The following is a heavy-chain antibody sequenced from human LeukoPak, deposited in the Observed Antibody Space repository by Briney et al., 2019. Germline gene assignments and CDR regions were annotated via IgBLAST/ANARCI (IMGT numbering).Heavy chain of an antibody. Sequence: PSETLSLTCTFSGGSISSCDYYWSWIRKPPGKGLEWSGNHYYSGSTYYNPHLQSRVTISVDTSKNQFSLKLSSVTAADTAVYYCARDPLKYYDSSGYRWGQGTLVTVSS. CDR3: ARDPLKYYDSSGYR. CDR1: GGSISSCDYY. J-gene: IGHJ4*02. D-gene: IGHD3-22*01. V-gene: IGHV4-30-4*08. CDR2: HYYSGST.